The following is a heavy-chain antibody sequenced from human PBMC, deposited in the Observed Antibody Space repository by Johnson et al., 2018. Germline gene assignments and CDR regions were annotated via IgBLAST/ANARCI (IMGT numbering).Heavy chain of an antibody. CDR1: GGTFSNYP. V-gene: IGHV1-69*01. CDR2: IIPMFGTA. D-gene: IGHD3-10*01. Sequence: QVQLGQSGAEVKKPGSSVKLSCKASGGTFSNYPFTWVRQAPGQGLEWMGGIIPMFGTANYAQKFQGRVTITADDSTRTAYMELTSLRADDTAVYFCARGSGTFMVNDAFDFWGQGTMVTVSS. J-gene: IGHJ3*01. CDR3: ARGSGTFMVNDAFDF.